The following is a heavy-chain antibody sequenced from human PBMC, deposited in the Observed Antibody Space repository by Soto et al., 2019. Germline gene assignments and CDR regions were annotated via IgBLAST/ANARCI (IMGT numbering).Heavy chain of an antibody. CDR2: IYPGDPDT. J-gene: IGHJ3*01. CDR1: GYSFTTHW. Sequence: PGESLKISCKGSGYSFTTHWIGWVRHMPGKGLEWMGIIYPGDPDTRYSPSFQGQVTISADKSISTAYLQWSSLKASDTAMYYCARLPIFGSDDAFDVWGQGTMVTVSS. V-gene: IGHV5-51*01. D-gene: IGHD3-3*01. CDR3: ARLPIFGSDDAFDV.